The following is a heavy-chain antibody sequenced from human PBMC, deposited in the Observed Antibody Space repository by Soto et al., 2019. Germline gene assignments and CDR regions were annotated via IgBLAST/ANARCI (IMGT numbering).Heavy chain of an antibody. J-gene: IGHJ6*02. Sequence: PGGSLRLSCAASGFTVSSNYMSWVRQAPGKGLEWVSTIYSGGSTYYADSVKGRFTISRHNSKNTLYLQMNSLRTEDTAVYYCARGKVISAGDGFPLHGMDVWGQGTTVTVSS. D-gene: IGHD6-25*01. CDR1: GFTVSSNY. CDR2: IYSGGST. CDR3: ARGKVISAGDGFPLHGMDV. V-gene: IGHV3-53*04.